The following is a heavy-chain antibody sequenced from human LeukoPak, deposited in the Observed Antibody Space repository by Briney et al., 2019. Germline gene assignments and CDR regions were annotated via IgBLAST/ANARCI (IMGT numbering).Heavy chain of an antibody. CDR3: AKSNGYGLVDI. V-gene: IGHV4-4*02. D-gene: IGHD3-10*01. CDR1: GGSISSTNW. CDR2: IYRSGTT. J-gene: IGHJ3*02. Sequence: PSETLSLTCAVSGGSISSTNWWSWVRQPPGKGLEWIGEIYRSGTTNYKPSLKSRVTISLDKSRNHFSLKLNSVTAADTAVYYCAKSNGYGLVDIWGQGTVVTVSS.